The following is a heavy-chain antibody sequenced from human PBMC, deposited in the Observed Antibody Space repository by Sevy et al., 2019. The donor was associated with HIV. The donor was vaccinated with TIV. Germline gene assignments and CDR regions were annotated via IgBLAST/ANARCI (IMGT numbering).Heavy chain of an antibody. CDR1: GITSSDHY. CDR2: TRDKGNSYTT. J-gene: IGHJ3*02. CDR3: ITEETGKWTRGTFDI. V-gene: IGHV3-72*01. Sequence: GGSLRLSCAVSGITSSDHYMEWARQAPGKGLEWIGRTRDKGNSYTTEYAAAVKGKFTISRDESRNPMYLQMNSLKTEDSAVYYCITEETGKWTRGTFDIWGQGTLVTVSS. D-gene: IGHD3-16*01.